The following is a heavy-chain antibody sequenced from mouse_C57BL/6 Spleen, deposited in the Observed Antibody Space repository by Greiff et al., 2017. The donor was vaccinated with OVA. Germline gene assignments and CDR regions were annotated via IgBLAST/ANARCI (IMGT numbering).Heavy chain of an antibody. J-gene: IGHJ2*01. CDR3: ARRWEGPYYFDY. CDR1: GYTFTSYW. V-gene: IGHV1-50*01. CDR2: IDPSDSYT. D-gene: IGHD1-1*02. Sequence: QVQLQQPGAELVKPGASVKLSCKASGYTFTSYWMPWVKQRPGQGLEWIGEIDPSDSYTNYNQKFKGKATLTVDTSSSTAYMQLSSLTSEDSAVYYCARRWEGPYYFDYWGQGTTLTVSS.